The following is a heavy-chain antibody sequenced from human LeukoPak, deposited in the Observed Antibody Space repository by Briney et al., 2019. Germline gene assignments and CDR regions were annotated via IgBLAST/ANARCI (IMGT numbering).Heavy chain of an antibody. CDR1: GFTVSSNY. D-gene: IGHD3-10*01. J-gene: IGHJ4*02. CDR3: AKDLYYGSGRDYFDY. CDR2: ISGSGGST. Sequence: QPGGSLTLSCAASGFTVSSNYMSWVRQAPGKGLEWVSSISGSGGSTYYADSVRGRFTISRDNPKNTLYLQMNSLSAEDTAVYYCAKDLYYGSGRDYFDYWGQGTLVTVSS. V-gene: IGHV3-23*01.